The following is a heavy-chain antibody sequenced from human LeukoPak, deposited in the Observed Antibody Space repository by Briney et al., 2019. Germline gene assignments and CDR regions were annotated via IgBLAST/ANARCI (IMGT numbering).Heavy chain of an antibody. CDR3: ARELYYYGSGSYYNGGVDY. CDR2: ISSSGSTI. Sequence: GGSLRLSCAASGFTFSDYYMSWIRQAPGKGLEWVSYISSSGSTIYYADSVKGRFTVSRDNAKNSLYLQMNSLRAEDTAVYYCARELYYYGSGSYYNGGVDYWGQGTLVTVSS. J-gene: IGHJ4*02. V-gene: IGHV3-11*04. CDR1: GFTFSDYY. D-gene: IGHD3-10*01.